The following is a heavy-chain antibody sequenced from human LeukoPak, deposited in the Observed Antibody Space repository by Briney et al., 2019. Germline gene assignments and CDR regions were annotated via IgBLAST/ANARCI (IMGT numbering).Heavy chain of an antibody. D-gene: IGHD4-17*01. V-gene: IGHV3-53*01. CDR2: IYSGGST. CDR1: GFTVSSNY. Sequence: PGGSLRLSCAASGFTVSSNYMSWVRQAPGKGLEWVSVIYSGGSTYYADSVKGRFTISRDNSKNTLYLQMNSLRAEDTAVYYCARVRRYGDYAFDYWGQGTLVTVSS. J-gene: IGHJ4*02. CDR3: ARVRRYGDYAFDY.